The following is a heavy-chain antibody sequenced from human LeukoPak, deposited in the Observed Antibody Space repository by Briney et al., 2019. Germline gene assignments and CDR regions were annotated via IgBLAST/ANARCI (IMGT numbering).Heavy chain of an antibody. CDR2: TYYRSKWYN. CDR3: ARVQRPRAKSITMIVVVSSGMDV. V-gene: IGHV6-1*01. D-gene: IGHD3-22*01. J-gene: IGHJ6*02. Sequence: SQTLSLTCAISGDSVSSNSAAWNWIRQSPSRGLEWLGRTYYRSKWYNDYAVSVKSRITINPDTSKNQFSLQLNSVTPEDTAVYYCARVQRPRAKSITMIVVVSSGMDVWGQGTTVTVSS. CDR1: GDSVSSNSAA.